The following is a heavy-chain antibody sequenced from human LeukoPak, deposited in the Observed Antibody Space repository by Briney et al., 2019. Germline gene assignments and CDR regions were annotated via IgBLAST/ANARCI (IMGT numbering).Heavy chain of an antibody. Sequence: SETLSLTCTVSGGSISSSSYYWGWIRQPPGKGLEWIGSIYYSGSTYYNPSLKSRVTISVDTSKNQFSLKLSSVTAADTAVYYCARVYYYDSSGYYRLAAFFDYWGQGTLVTVSS. V-gene: IGHV4-39*07. CDR1: GGSISSSSYY. D-gene: IGHD3-22*01. CDR2: IYYSGST. J-gene: IGHJ4*02. CDR3: ARVYYYDSSGYYRLAAFFDY.